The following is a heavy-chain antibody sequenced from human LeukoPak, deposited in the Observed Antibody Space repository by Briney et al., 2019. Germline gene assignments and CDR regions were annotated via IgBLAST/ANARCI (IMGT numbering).Heavy chain of an antibody. J-gene: IGHJ3*02. V-gene: IGHV3-23*01. D-gene: IGHD4-17*01. CDR1: GYTFSTDA. CDR2: ISGSGAGK. Sequence: GGSLRLSSAPPGYTFSTDAMTLVRQAPGKGLEWVSSISGSGAGKFYAAPVKGRFTTSRDNSKNTLYVQMNSLRAEDTAVYYCAKAAYGDYAGAFDIWGQGTMVIVSS. CDR3: AKAAYGDYAGAFDI.